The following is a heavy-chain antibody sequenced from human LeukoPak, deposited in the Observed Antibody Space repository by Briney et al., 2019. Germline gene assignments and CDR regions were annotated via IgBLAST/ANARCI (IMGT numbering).Heavy chain of an antibody. CDR2: INHSGST. D-gene: IGHD6-19*01. J-gene: IGHJ4*02. Sequence: PSETLSLTCAVYGGSFSGYYWSWIRQPPGKGLEWIGEINHSGSTNYNPSLKSRVTISVDTSKNQFSLKLSSVTAADTAVYYCVLDSSGWHGDDYWGQGTLVTVSS. CDR3: VLDSSGWHGDDY. V-gene: IGHV4-34*01. CDR1: GGSFSGYY.